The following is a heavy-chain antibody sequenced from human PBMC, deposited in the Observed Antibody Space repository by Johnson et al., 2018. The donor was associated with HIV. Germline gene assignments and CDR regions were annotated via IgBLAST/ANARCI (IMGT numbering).Heavy chain of an antibody. D-gene: IGHD6-13*01. Sequence: VQLVESGGCLVKPGGSLRLSCTASGFTLNNAWMSWVRQAPGKGREWVGRIKSKTDGGTTDYAAPVKGRFTISRDDSKNTLYLQMNSLKTEDTAVYYCTTTYSSSWYRRNAFDIWGQGTMVTVSS. V-gene: IGHV3-15*01. J-gene: IGHJ3*02. CDR1: GFTLNNAW. CDR3: TTTYSSSWYRRNAFDI. CDR2: IKSKTDGGTT.